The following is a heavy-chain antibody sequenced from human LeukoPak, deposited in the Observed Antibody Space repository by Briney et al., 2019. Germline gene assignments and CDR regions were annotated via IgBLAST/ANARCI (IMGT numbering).Heavy chain of an antibody. CDR2: ITWDSGST. CDR1: GFTFDDYA. Sequence: PGGSLRLSCAASGFTFDDYAMHWVRQASGKGLEWVSHITWDSGSTHYADSVEGRFTISRDNRENSLYLQMNSLRPEDTALYYCAKDRAARGRGNYFYMDVWGKGTTVTVSS. J-gene: IGHJ6*03. D-gene: IGHD2/OR15-2a*01. CDR3: AKDRAARGRGNYFYMDV. V-gene: IGHV3-43D*03.